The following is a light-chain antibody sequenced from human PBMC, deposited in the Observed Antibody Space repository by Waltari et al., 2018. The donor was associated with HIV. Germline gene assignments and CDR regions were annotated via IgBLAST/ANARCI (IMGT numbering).Light chain of an antibody. J-gene: IGLJ3*02. CDR2: KDS. Sequence: SYELTQPPSVSVSPGQTARITCSGDALPKQYAYWYQQKPGQAPVLVIYKDSERPSGIPERFTGSSSGTTVTLTISGVQAEDEADYYCQSADSRATYREFGGGTKLTVL. CDR1: ALPKQY. CDR3: QSADSRATYRE. V-gene: IGLV3-25*03.